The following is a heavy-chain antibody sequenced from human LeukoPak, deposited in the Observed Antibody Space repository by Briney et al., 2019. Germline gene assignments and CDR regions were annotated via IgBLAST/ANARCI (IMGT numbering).Heavy chain of an antibody. CDR2: ISAYNGNT. V-gene: IGHV1-18*01. Sequence: ASVKVSCKASGYTFTSYGISWVRQAPGQGLEWMGWISAYNGNTNYAQKLQGRVTMTTDTSTSTAYMELRSLRSGDTAVYYCASHAGTGTTDYFDYWGQGTLVTVSS. CDR1: GYTFTSYG. CDR3: ASHAGTGTTDYFDY. J-gene: IGHJ4*02. D-gene: IGHD1-1*01.